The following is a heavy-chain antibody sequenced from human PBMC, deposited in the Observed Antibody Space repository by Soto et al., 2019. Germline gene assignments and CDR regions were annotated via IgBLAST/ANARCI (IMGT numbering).Heavy chain of an antibody. V-gene: IGHV3-7*05. Sequence: EVQLVESGGGLVQPGGSLRLSCAASGCTFSSYWMSWVRQAPGKGLEWVANIKQDGSEKYYVDSVKGRFTISRDNAKNSLYLQMNSLRAEDTAVYYCARAYSSSWYIWDYWGQGTLVTVSS. CDR3: ARAYSSSWYIWDY. J-gene: IGHJ4*02. D-gene: IGHD6-13*01. CDR2: IKQDGSEK. CDR1: GCTFSSYW.